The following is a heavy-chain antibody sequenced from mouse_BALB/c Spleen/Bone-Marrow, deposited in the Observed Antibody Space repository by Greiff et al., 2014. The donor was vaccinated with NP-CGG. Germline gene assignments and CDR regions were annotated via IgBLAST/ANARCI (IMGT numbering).Heavy chain of an antibody. CDR1: GFNIKDTY. V-gene: IGHV14-3*02. CDR2: IDPANGNT. D-gene: IGHD1-1*01. CDR3: APYYYGSSQFAY. Sequence: VQLQQSGAELVKPGASVKLSCTASGFNIKDTYMHWVKQRHEQGLEWIGRIDPANGNTKYDPKFQGKATITADTSSNTAYLQLSSLTSEDTAVYYCAPYYYGSSQFAYWGQGTLVTVSA. J-gene: IGHJ3*01.